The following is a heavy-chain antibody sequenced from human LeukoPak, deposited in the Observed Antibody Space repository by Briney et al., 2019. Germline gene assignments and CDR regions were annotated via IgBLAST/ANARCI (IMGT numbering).Heavy chain of an antibody. CDR1: GGSIGSRTYY. CDR3: ARLPNDYGDYVDY. CDR2: IYYSGRT. V-gene: IGHV4-39*01. D-gene: IGHD4-17*01. Sequence: PSETLSLTCTVSGGSIGSRTYYWGWIRQPPGKGLEWIGSIYYSGRTYYNPSLKSRVTISVDTSKNQFSLELTSVTAADTAVYYCARLPNDYGDYVDYWGQGTLVTVSS. J-gene: IGHJ4*02.